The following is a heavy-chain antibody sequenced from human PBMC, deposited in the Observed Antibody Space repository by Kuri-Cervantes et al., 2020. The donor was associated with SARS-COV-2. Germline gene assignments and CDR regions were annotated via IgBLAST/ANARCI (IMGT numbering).Heavy chain of an antibody. J-gene: IGHJ4*02. CDR1: GGSISSYY. Sequence: SETLSLTCTVSGGSISSYYWSWIRQHPGKGLEWIGYIYYSGSTYYNPSLKSRVTISVDTSKNQFSLKLSSVTAADTAVYYCAREGRDGYNYVDYWGQGTLVTVSS. CDR3: AREGRDGYNYVDY. D-gene: IGHD5-24*01. CDR2: IYYSGST. V-gene: IGHV4-59*06.